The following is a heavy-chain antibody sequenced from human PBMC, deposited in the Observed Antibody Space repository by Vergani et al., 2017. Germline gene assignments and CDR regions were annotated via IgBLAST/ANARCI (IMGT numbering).Heavy chain of an antibody. J-gene: IGHJ6*03. CDR3: AKATTGEPYYYYYMDV. CDR2: IKQDGSEK. CDR1: GFTFSSYA. Sequence: EVQLLESGGGLVQPGGSLRLSCAASGFTFSSYAMSWVRQAPGKGLEWVANIKQDGSEKYYVDSVKGRFTISRDNSKNTLYLQMNSLRAEDTAVYYCAKATTGEPYYYYYMDVWGKGTTVTVSS. D-gene: IGHD1-1*01. V-gene: IGHV3-7*03.